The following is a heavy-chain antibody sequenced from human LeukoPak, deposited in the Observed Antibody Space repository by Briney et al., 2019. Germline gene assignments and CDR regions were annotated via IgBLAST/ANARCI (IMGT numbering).Heavy chain of an antibody. Sequence: GGSLRLSCAASGFTFSSYAMHWVRQAPGKGLEWVAFIRYDGNNKYYTGSVKGRFTISRDNSKNTLYLQMNSLRAEDTAVYYCAKPRNAVYYGAFDIWGQGTMVTVSS. D-gene: IGHD3-10*01. V-gene: IGHV3-30*02. CDR1: GFTFSSYA. CDR3: AKPRNAVYYGAFDI. J-gene: IGHJ3*02. CDR2: IRYDGNNK.